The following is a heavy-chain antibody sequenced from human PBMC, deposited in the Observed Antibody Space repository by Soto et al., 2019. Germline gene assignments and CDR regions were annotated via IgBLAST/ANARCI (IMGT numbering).Heavy chain of an antibody. CDR2: IYYSGST. Sequence: QVQLQESGPGLLKPSETLSLTCTVSGGSVRSGSYYWSWIRQPPGNGLEGIGYIYYSGSTNYNPSLKSRVTMSVDTSKNRFSLNLSSVTAADTAVYYCARGRPSELWLNRHWFDPCGQGTLVTVSS. J-gene: IGHJ5*02. D-gene: IGHD5-18*01. CDR3: ARGRPSELWLNRHWFDP. CDR1: GGSVRSGSYY. V-gene: IGHV4-61*01.